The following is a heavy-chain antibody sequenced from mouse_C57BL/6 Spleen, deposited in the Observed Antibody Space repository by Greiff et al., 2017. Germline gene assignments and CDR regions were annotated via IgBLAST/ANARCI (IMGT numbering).Heavy chain of an antibody. V-gene: IGHV5-6*01. CDR1: GFTFSSYG. Sequence: EVHLVESGGDLVKPGGSLKLSCAASGFTFSSYGMSWVRQTPDKRLEWVATISSGGSYTYYPDSVKGRFTISRDNAKNTLYLQMSSLKSEDTAMYYCASLYYGRDAMDYWGQGTSVTVSS. CDR2: ISSGGSYT. J-gene: IGHJ4*01. CDR3: ASLYYGRDAMDY. D-gene: IGHD1-1*01.